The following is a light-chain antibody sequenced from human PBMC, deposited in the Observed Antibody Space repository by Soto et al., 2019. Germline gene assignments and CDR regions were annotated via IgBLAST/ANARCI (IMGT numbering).Light chain of an antibody. J-gene: IGLJ2*01. Sequence: QSALTQPASVSGSPGQSITISCTGTSSDVGGYNYVSWYQQHPGKAPKLMIYEVSNRPSGVSNRFSGSKSGNTASLTISGLQGEDEADYYCSSYTSSSTKVGFGGGTQLTVL. CDR1: SSDVGGYNY. V-gene: IGLV2-14*01. CDR3: SSYTSSSTKVG. CDR2: EVS.